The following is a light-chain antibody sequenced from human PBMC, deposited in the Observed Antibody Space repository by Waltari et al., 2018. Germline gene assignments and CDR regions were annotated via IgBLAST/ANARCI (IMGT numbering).Light chain of an antibody. CDR2: AAS. CDR1: QSISSY. V-gene: IGKV1-39*01. CDR3: QQSYSTPYT. J-gene: IGKJ2*01. Sequence: DIQMTQSPSSLSASVGDRVTITCRASQSISSYLNWYQQKPGKAPNLLIYAASRLQSGVPSRFSGSGSGTDFTLTISSLQPEDFATYYCQQSYSTPYTFGQGTKLEIK.